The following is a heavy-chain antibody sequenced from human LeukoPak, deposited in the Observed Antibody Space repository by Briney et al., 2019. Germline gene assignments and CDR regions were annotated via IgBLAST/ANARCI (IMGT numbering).Heavy chain of an antibody. CDR1: EFTFSGYW. D-gene: IGHD3-9*01. Sequence: PGGSLRLSCAASEFTFSGYWMNWVRQAPRKGPEWVANINQDGSEKHYVDSVKGRFTISRHNAKNSLFLQMNSLRVEDTAVFYCARDGFEGAADYWGQGTLVTVSS. CDR2: INQDGSEK. V-gene: IGHV3-7*01. CDR3: ARDGFEGAADY. J-gene: IGHJ4*02.